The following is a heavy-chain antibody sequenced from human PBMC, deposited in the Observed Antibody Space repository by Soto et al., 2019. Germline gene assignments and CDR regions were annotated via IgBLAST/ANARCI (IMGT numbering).Heavy chain of an antibody. CDR1: GGSISSSSYY. Sequence: QLQLQESGPGLVKPSETLSLTCTVSGGSISSSSYYWGWIRQPPGKGLEWIGSIYYSGSTYYNPSLKSRVTISVDTSKNQFSLKLSSVTAADTAVYYCARLGITIFPSTWGQGTLVTVSS. CDR3: ARLGITIFPST. CDR2: IYYSGST. V-gene: IGHV4-39*01. J-gene: IGHJ4*02. D-gene: IGHD3-3*01.